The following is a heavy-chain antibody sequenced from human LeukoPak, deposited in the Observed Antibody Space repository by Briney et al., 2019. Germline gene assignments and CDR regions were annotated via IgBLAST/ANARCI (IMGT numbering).Heavy chain of an antibody. Sequence: SETLSLTCTVSGGSISSSSYYWGWIRQPPGKGLEWIGSIYYSGSTYYNPSLKSRVTISVDTSKNQFSLKLSSVTAADTAVYYCARRGSRGYSGYDVSGFDYWGQGTLVTVSS. V-gene: IGHV4-39*01. D-gene: IGHD5-12*01. J-gene: IGHJ4*02. CDR1: GGSISSSSYY. CDR3: ARRGSRGYSGYDVSGFDY. CDR2: IYYSGST.